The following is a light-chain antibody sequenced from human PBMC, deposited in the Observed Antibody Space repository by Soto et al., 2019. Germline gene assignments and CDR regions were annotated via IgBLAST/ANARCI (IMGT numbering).Light chain of an antibody. J-gene: IGKJ1*01. CDR1: QSISSY. V-gene: IGKV1-39*01. CDR2: AAS. Sequence: DIQMTQSPSSLSASVGDRVTITCRASQSISSYLNWYQQKPGKAPKLLIYAASRLQSEVPSRFSGSGSGTDFTLTISSLQPEDSATYYCQQSYSVLWTFGQGTKVEIK. CDR3: QQSYSVLWT.